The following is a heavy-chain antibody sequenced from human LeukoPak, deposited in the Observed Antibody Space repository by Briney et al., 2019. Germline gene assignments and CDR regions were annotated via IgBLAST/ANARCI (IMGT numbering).Heavy chain of an antibody. J-gene: IGHJ4*02. Sequence: TLSLTCAVSGGSISRGDYAWSWIRQPPGKGLEWIGYIYNSGSTYCNPSLKSRVTISVDRSKNQFSLNLSSVTAADTAVYYCARYGGSETYFFDYWGQGTLVTVSS. CDR1: GGSISRGDYA. CDR3: ARYGGSETYFFDY. CDR2: IYNSGST. V-gene: IGHV4-30-2*01. D-gene: IGHD3-10*01.